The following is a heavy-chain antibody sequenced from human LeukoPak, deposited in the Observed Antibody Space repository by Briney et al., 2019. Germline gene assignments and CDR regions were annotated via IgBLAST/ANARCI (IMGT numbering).Heavy chain of an antibody. CDR3: ARVWVRAWPLYNYYYGMDV. J-gene: IGHJ6*02. Sequence: ASVKVSCKASGYNFISYGISWVRQAPGRGLEWMGWISPYNGNTNYAQKLQGRVTMTTDTPTSTAYMELRSLRSDDTAVYYCARVWVRAWPLYNYYYGMDVWGQGTTVAVSS. CDR2: ISPYNGNT. CDR1: GYNFISYG. D-gene: IGHD3-16*01. V-gene: IGHV1-18*01.